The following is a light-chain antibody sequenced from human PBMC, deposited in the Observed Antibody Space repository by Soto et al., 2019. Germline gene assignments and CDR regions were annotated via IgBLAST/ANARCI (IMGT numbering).Light chain of an antibody. J-gene: IGLJ1*01. CDR2: EVS. CDR1: SSDVGGYNY. CDR3: SSFTSSTLYV. V-gene: IGLV2-14*01. Sequence: QSALTQPASVSGSPGQSITISCTGTSSDVGGYNYVSWYQQHPGKAPKLIIYEVSNRPSGVSNRFSGSKSGNTASLTISGLQDEDEADYYCSSFTSSTLYVFGTGTKLTVL.